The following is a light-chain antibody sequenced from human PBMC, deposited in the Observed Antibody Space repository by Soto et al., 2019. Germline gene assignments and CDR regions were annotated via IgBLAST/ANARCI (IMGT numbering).Light chain of an antibody. CDR3: QQYYDWPPT. CDR1: QSISSS. J-gene: IGKJ1*01. Sequence: EIVLTQSPGTLSVSPGERATLSCRASQSISSSLAWYQQKPGQAPRLLIHGASTRATGNPGRFSGSGSGAEFTLTISSLQSEDFALYYCQQYYDWPPTFGQGTKVDIK. CDR2: GAS. V-gene: IGKV3-15*01.